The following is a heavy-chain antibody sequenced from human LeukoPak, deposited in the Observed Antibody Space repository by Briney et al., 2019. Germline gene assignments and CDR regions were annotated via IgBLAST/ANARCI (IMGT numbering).Heavy chain of an antibody. CDR2: IRYDGRRQ. J-gene: IGHJ4*02. D-gene: IGHD6-13*01. CDR3: ARGAPGIAAAALNY. CDR1: GFTFNNYG. Sequence: GGSLRLSCAASGFTFNNYGMHWVRQAPGKGLEWVAFIRYDGRRQYYADSVKGRLTISRDSSKNTVFLQMNSLRTEDTAVYYCARGAPGIAAAALNYWGQGTLVTVSS. V-gene: IGHV3-30*02.